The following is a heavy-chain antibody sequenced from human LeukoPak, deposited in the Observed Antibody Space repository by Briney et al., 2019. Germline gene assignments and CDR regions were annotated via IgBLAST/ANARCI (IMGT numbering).Heavy chain of an antibody. CDR2: INPNSGGT. Sequence: ASVKVSCKSSGYTFTDYYMHWVRQAPGQGLEWMGWINPNSGGTNYAQKFQGRVTMTRDTYNTTAYMELSRLRSDDTGVYYCAREFSGSYNDAFDIWGQGTMVTVSS. V-gene: IGHV1-2*02. D-gene: IGHD1-26*01. CDR3: AREFSGSYNDAFDI. CDR1: GYTFTDYY. J-gene: IGHJ3*02.